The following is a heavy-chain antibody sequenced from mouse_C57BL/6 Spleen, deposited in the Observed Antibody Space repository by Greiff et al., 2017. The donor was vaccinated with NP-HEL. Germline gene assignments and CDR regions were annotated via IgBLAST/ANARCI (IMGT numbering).Heavy chain of an antibody. CDR2: IWSGGST. CDR1: GFSLTSYG. CDR3: ARPGSSSYWYFDV. D-gene: IGHD1-1*01. V-gene: IGHV2-2*01. J-gene: IGHJ1*03. Sequence: VHLVESGPGLVQPSQSLSITCTVSGFSLTSYGVHWVRQSPGKGLEWLGVIWSGGSTDYNAAFISRLSISKDNSKSQVFFKMNSLQADDTAIYYCARPGSSSYWYFDVWGTGTTVTVSS.